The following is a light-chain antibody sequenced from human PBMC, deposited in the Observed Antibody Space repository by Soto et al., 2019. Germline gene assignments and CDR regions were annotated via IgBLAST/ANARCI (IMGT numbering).Light chain of an antibody. CDR2: DAS. J-gene: IGKJ1*01. V-gene: IGKV1-5*01. CDR3: HQYNSYSRT. Sequence: DIQMTQSPSTLSASVGDRVTITCRASQSISSWLAWYQQKPGKAPQLLIYDASSLESGVPSRFSGSGSGTEFLLPISSLEPDDFATYYCHQYNSYSRTFGQGTKVEIK. CDR1: QSISSW.